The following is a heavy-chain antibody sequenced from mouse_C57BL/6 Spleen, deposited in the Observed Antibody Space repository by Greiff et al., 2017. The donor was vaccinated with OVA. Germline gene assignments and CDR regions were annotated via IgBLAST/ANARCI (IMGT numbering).Heavy chain of an antibody. Sequence: QVQLQQSGPGLVQPSQSLSITCTVSGFSLTSYGVHWVRQSPGKGLEWLGVIWSGGSTDYNAAFISRLSISKDNSKSQVFFKMNSLQADDTAIYYCARIYDGPFYYAMDYWGQGTSVTVSS. D-gene: IGHD2-3*01. V-gene: IGHV2-2*01. CDR3: ARIYDGPFYYAMDY. J-gene: IGHJ4*01. CDR1: GFSLTSYG. CDR2: IWSGGST.